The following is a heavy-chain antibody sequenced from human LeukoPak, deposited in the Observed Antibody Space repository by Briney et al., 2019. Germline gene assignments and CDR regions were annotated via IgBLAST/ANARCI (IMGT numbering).Heavy chain of an antibody. CDR1: GFTFSSYW. Sequence: GGSLRLSCAASGFTFSSYWMHWVRQAPGKGLVWVSRINSDGSSTSYADSVKGRFTISRDNAKNTLYLQMNSLRAEDTAVYYCARDGLLWFGELLYVENWFDPWGQGTLVTVSS. CDR3: ARDGLLWFGELLYVENWFDP. D-gene: IGHD3-10*01. CDR2: INSDGSST. J-gene: IGHJ5*02. V-gene: IGHV3-74*01.